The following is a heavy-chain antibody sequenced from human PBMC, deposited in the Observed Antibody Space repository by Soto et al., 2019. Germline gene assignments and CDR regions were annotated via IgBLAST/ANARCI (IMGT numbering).Heavy chain of an antibody. Sequence: EVQLVESGGGLVKPGGSVRLSCEASGFTFTSDSITWVRQSPGQGLEWVSSISSHGRDIFYADSVKGRFTISRDNAKDSLHLQMHSLTGEDSAVYYCARGAALAGKLDLWGQGTLVTVSS. CDR2: ISSHGRDI. CDR1: GFTFTSDS. D-gene: IGHD6-19*01. V-gene: IGHV3-21*06. CDR3: ARGAALAGKLDL. J-gene: IGHJ4*02.